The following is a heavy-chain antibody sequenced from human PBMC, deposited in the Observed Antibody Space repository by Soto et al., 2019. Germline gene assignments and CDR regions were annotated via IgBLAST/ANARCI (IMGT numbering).Heavy chain of an antibody. CDR3: AKDVKDSNNYGCSYDY. Sequence: QVHLVESGGGVVQPGMSLRLSCAASGVTFSTCGIHWVRQAPGKGLEWVAVISNDGSHKYYGDSGKGRFTISTDKSKNTVDLQMNSLRPEDATVYYCAKDVKDSNNYGCSYDYWGKGTLVTVSS. D-gene: IGHD4-4*01. J-gene: IGHJ4*02. CDR2: ISNDGSHK. CDR1: GVTFSTCG. V-gene: IGHV3-30*18.